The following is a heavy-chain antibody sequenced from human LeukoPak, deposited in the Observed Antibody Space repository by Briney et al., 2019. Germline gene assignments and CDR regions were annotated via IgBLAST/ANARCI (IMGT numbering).Heavy chain of an antibody. CDR1: GFTFSSYS. V-gene: IGHV3-21*01. J-gene: IGHJ3*02. CDR2: ISSSSYI. CDR3: ARDGTGASKAARDAFDI. Sequence: GGSLRLSCAASGFTFSSYSMNWVRQAPGKGLEWVSSISSSSYIYYADSVKGRFTISRDNAKNSLYLQMNSLRAEDTAVYYCARDGTGASKAARDAFDIWGQGTMVTASS. D-gene: IGHD6-6*01.